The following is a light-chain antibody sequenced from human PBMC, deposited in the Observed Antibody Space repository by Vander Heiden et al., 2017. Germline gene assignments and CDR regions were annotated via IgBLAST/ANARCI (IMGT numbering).Light chain of an antibody. V-gene: IGKV4-1*01. Sequence: IVMTQPPHSLAVSLGERATINCKSSQSILYSSNNKNYLAWYQQKPGQPPKLLIYWASTRESGVPDRFSGSGSGTDFTLTISSLQAGDVAVYYCQQYYSTPYTFGQGTKLEIK. CDR2: WAS. CDR3: QQYYSTPYT. J-gene: IGKJ2*01. CDR1: QSILYSSNNKNY.